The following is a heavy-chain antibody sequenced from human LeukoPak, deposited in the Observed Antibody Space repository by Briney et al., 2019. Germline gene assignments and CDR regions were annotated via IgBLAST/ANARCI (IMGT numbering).Heavy chain of an antibody. CDR3: AKVLRGDSGYDSGPYYYGMDV. CDR1: GFTFSSYA. V-gene: IGHV3-23*01. J-gene: IGHJ6*02. D-gene: IGHD5-12*01. CDR2: ISGSGGST. Sequence: PGGSLRLFCAASGFTFSSYAMSWVRQAPGKGLEWVSAISGSGGSTYYADSVKGRFTISRDNSKNTLYLQMNSLRAEDTAVYYCAKVLRGDSGYDSGPYYYGMDVWGQGTTVTVSS.